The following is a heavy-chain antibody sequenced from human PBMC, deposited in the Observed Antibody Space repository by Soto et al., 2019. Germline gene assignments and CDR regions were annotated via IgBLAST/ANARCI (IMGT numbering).Heavy chain of an antibody. D-gene: IGHD3-22*01. CDR2: INPSGGST. CDR3: ARVRDSSGYKWGNYFDY. J-gene: IGHJ4*02. V-gene: IGHV1-46*01. CDR1: GYTFTSYY. Sequence: ASVKVSCKASGYTFTSYYMHWVRQAPGQGLEWMEIINPSGGSTSYAQKFQGRVTMTRDTSTSTVYMELSSLRSEDTAVYYCARVRDSSGYKWGNYFDYWGQGTLVTVSS.